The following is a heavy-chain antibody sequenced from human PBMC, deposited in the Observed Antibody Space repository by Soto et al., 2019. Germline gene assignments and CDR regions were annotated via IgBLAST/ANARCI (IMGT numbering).Heavy chain of an antibody. CDR3: AKDRGAGGIAARLFDY. J-gene: IGHJ4*02. V-gene: IGHV3-23*01. CDR1: GFTFSSYA. D-gene: IGHD6-6*01. CDR2: ISGSGGST. Sequence: EVQLLESGGGLVQPGGSLRLSCAASGFTFSSYAMSWVRRAPGKGLGGFSAISGSGGSTYYADSVKGRFTISRDNSKNTLYLQMNSLRAEDTAVYYCAKDRGAGGIAARLFDYWGQGTLVTVSS.